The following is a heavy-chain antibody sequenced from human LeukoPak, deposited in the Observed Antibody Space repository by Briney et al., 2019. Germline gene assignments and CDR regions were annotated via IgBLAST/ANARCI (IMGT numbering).Heavy chain of an antibody. CDR1: GFTFSDYA. CDR3: AKTLGYCSGGSCYQKFDY. Sequence: PGGSLRLSCAASGFTFSDYAMSWVRQAPGKGLEWVPVISGSGSTTYHADSVKARFTISRDNSKNTLYLQMNSLRAEDTAIYYCAKTLGYCSGGSCYQKFDYWGQGTLVTVSS. D-gene: IGHD2-15*01. J-gene: IGHJ4*02. CDR2: ISGSGSTT. V-gene: IGHV3-23*01.